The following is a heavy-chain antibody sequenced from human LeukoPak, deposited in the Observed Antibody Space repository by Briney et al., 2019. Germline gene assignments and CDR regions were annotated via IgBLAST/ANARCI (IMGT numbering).Heavy chain of an antibody. CDR3: ARVKVYDFWSGPRPGGRDYYGMDV. J-gene: IGHJ6*02. CDR1: GFTFSSYS. Sequence: GGSLRLSCAASGFTFSSYSMNWVRQAPGKGLEWVSSISSSSSYIYYADSVKGRFTISRDNAKNSLYLQMNSLRAEDTAVYYCARVKVYDFWSGPRPGGRDYYGMDVWGQGTTVTVSS. CDR2: ISSSSSYI. D-gene: IGHD3-3*01. V-gene: IGHV3-21*01.